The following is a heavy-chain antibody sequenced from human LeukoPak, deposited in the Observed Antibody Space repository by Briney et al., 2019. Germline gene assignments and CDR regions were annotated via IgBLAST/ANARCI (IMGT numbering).Heavy chain of an antibody. J-gene: IGHJ4*02. CDR3: ERQDSRGYYYGRLDY. D-gene: IGHD3-22*01. CDR1: GGSISSGSYY. V-gene: IGHV4-61*02. CDR2: IYTSGST. Sequence: TLSLTCTVSGGSISSGSYYWSWIRQPAGKGLEWIGRIYTSGSTNYNPSLKSRVTISVDTSKNQFSLKLSSVTAADTAVYYCERQDSRGYYYGRLDYWGQGTLVTVPS.